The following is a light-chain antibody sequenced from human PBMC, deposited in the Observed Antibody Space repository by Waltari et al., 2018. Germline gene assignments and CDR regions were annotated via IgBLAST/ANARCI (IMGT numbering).Light chain of an antibody. J-gene: IGKJ1*01. Sequence: EIVLTQSPGTLSLSPGETATLSCRASQSVGRTLAWYQQKPGQAPRLLIYAASTRATGIPDRISGSGSGTDFRLTISRLEAEDFAVYYCQHYVRLPVTFGQGTTVELK. CDR1: QSVGRT. V-gene: IGKV3-20*01. CDR3: QHYVRLPVT. CDR2: AAS.